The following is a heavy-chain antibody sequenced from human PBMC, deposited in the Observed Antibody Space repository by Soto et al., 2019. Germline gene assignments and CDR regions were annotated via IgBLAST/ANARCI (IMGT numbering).Heavy chain of an antibody. Sequence: PSETLSLTCTVSGASITSGHYYWSWVRHHPGKGLEWIGHIFYTYSGSTLYNPSLKSRVTISVDTSKNQFSLKLSSTTAADTAVYYCATYRKFFQIWGQGTMVTVSS. CDR2: IFYTYSGST. V-gene: IGHV4-31*03. CDR3: ATYRKFFQI. CDR1: GASITSGHYY. J-gene: IGHJ3*02.